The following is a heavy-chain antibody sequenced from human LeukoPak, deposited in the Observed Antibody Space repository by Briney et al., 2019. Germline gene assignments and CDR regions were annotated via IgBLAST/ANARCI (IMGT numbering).Heavy chain of an antibody. J-gene: IGHJ3*02. CDR2: IHYSGSS. V-gene: IGHV4-39*01. D-gene: IGHD3-22*01. CDR3: IVIVPDDASDI. CDR1: GGSISSSNYY. Sequence: SETLSLTCSVSGGSISSSNYYWGWIRQSPGKGLEWIGSIHYSGSSYYNPSLKSRVTISVDTPKNQLSLKLSSVTAADTAVYFCIVIVPDDASDIWGQGTMVTVSS.